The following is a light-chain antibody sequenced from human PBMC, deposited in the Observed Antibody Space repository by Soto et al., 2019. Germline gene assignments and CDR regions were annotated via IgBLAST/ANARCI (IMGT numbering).Light chain of an antibody. J-gene: IGKJ4*01. Sequence: DIQMTQSPSSQSASVGDRVTITCRASQDISNHLVWFQQKPGRAPKSLIYAASNLQSGVPSKFSGSGSGTHFTLTISSLQPEDFATYYCQQHETYPLTFGGGTEVEIK. V-gene: IGKV1-16*02. CDR1: QDISNH. CDR3: QQHETYPLT. CDR2: AAS.